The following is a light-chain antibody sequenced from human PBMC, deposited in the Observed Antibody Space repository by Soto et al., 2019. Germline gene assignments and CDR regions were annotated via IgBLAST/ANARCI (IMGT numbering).Light chain of an antibody. Sequence: DIQMTQSPSTLSASVGDRVTITCRASQSISSWLAWYQQKPGKAPKLLIYDASSLESGVPSRFSGSGSGTDFTLTISSLQPEDFATYYCQQYNSYWTFGQGTKVDI. CDR1: QSISSW. J-gene: IGKJ1*01. V-gene: IGKV1-5*01. CDR2: DAS. CDR3: QQYNSYWT.